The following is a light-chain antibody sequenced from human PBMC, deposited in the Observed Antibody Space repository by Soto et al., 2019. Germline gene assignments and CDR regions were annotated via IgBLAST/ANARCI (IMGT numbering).Light chain of an antibody. CDR3: QQYYTWPPLT. J-gene: IGKJ4*01. CDR1: QNVGTK. CDR2: GAS. V-gene: IGKV3-15*01. Sequence: EIVMTQSPATLSVSPGERATLSCRASQNVGTKLAWYQQKPGQAPRLLIYGASTRATGFPARFSGSGSGTEFTLTISSLQSEDVAVYECQQYYTWPPLTFGGGTKVEIK.